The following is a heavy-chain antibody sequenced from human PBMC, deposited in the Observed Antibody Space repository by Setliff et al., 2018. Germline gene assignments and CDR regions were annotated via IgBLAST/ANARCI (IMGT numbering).Heavy chain of an antibody. Sequence: GSLRLSCAASGLTFSSDAMTWVRQTPGKGLEWVSVISSDGSSIYYADSVKGRFTISRDNSKNTLYLQMNSLRAEDTAIYFCAKQKNTGYGQPVDSWGQGVQVTV. J-gene: IGHJ4*02. CDR3: AKQKNTGYGQPVDS. CDR1: GLTFSSDA. V-gene: IGHV3-23*03. D-gene: IGHD5-12*01. CDR2: ISSDGSSI.